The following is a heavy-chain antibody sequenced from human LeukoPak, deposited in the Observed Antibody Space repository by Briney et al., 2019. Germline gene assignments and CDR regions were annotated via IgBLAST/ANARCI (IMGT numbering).Heavy chain of an antibody. CDR2: ISSSSSTI. CDR1: GFTFSSYS. V-gene: IGHV3-48*04. Sequence: PGGSLRLSCAASGFTFSSYSMNWVRQAPGKGLEWVSYISSSSSTIYYADSVKGRFTISRDSAKNSLYLQMNSLRAEDTAVYYCARVYHTGYYYYMDVWGRGTTVTVSS. J-gene: IGHJ6*03. CDR3: ARVYHTGYYYYMDV. D-gene: IGHD1-1*01.